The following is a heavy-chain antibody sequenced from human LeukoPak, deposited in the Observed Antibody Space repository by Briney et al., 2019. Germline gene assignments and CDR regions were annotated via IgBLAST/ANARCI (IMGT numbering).Heavy chain of an antibody. J-gene: IGHJ6*02. V-gene: IGHV1-69*10. CDR3: ARDQGSIVGALFYYYYGMDV. Sequence: ASVKVSFKASGGTFSNYAISWVRQAAGQGLEWMGGIIPIFGIANYAQKFQGRVTITADKSTSTAYMELSSLRSEDTAVYYCARDQGSIVGALFYYYYGMDVWGQGTTVTVSS. D-gene: IGHD1-26*01. CDR1: GGTFSNYA. CDR2: IIPIFGIA.